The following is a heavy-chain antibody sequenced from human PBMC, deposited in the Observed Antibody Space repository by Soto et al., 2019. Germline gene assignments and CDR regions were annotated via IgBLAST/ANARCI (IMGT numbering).Heavy chain of an antibody. CDR3: ARAVVPASRVTWFDA. D-gene: IGHD2-2*01. CDR1: GYTFPSYD. V-gene: IGHV1-8*01. Sequence: ASVKVSCKASGYTFPSYDINWVRQATGQGLEWMGWMNPNSGNTGYAQKFQGRVTMTRNTSISTAYMELSSLRSEDTAVYYCARAVVPASRVTWFDAWGQGXLVTVYS. CDR2: MNPNSGNT. J-gene: IGHJ5*02.